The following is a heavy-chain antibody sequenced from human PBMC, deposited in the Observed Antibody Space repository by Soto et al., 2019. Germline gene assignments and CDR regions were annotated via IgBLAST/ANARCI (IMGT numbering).Heavy chain of an antibody. CDR3: AKSIWFGELLSVTGYFDY. CDR2: ISWNSGSI. Sequence: GGSLRLSCAASGFTFDDYAMHWVRQAPGEGLEWVSGISWNSGSIGYADSVKGRFTISRDNAKNSLYLQMNSLRAEDTALYYCAKSIWFGELLSVTGYFDYWGQGTLVTVSS. CDR1: GFTFDDYA. V-gene: IGHV3-9*01. J-gene: IGHJ4*02. D-gene: IGHD3-10*01.